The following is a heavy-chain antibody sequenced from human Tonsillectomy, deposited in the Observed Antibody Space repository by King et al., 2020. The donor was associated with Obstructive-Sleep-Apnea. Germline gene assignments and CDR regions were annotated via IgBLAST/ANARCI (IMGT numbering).Heavy chain of an antibody. CDR3: ARKTGILFDY. CDR1: GDSISSSY. CDR2: IFYSGST. J-gene: IGHJ4*02. Sequence: QLRESGPGLVEPSETLSLTCTVSGDSISSSYWSWIRQPPGKGLEWIGYIFYSGSTNYNPSLKSRVTISIDTSKNQFSLKLSSVTAADTAVYYCARKTGILFDYWGQGTLVTVSS. V-gene: IGHV4-59*01.